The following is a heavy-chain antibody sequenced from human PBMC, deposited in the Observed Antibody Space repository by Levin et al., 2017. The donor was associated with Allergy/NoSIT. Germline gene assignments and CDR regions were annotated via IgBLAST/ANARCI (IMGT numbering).Heavy chain of an antibody. CDR3: ARVIRIGDGYNQ. D-gene: IGHD5-24*01. CDR1: GFTVSNNY. CDR2: IYSGGGT. Sequence: PGGSLRLSCAASGFTVSNNYMSWVRQAPGKGLEWVSVIYSGGGTYYADSVKGRFTISRDNSKNTLYLQMNSLRAEDTAVYYCARVIRIGDGYNQWGQGTLVTVSS. J-gene: IGHJ4*02. V-gene: IGHV3-53*01.